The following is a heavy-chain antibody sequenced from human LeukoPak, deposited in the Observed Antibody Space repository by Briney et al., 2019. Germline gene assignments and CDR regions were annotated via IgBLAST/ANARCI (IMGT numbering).Heavy chain of an antibody. CDR2: IIPILGIA. J-gene: IGHJ4*02. CDR3: AGESDDSSGYYPDY. Sequence: GASVKVSCKASGGTFSSYAISWVRQAPGQGLEWMGRIIPILGIANYAQKFQGRVTITADKSTSTAYMELSSLRSEDTAVYYCAGESDDSSGYYPDYWGQGTLVTVSS. V-gene: IGHV1-69*04. D-gene: IGHD3-22*01. CDR1: GGTFSSYA.